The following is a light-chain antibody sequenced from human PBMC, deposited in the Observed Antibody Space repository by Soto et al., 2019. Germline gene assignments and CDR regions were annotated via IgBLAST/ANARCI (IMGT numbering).Light chain of an antibody. CDR2: VAS. CDR1: QSVSSN. J-gene: IGKJ1*01. V-gene: IGKV3-15*01. Sequence: EIVMTQSPATLSVSPGERATLFCRASQSVSSNLAWYQQKPGQAPRLLIYVASTRATGIPARFSGSGSGTEFTLTISSLQSEDFAVYYCQQYNNWPPRWTFGQGTKVDIK. CDR3: QQYNNWPPRWT.